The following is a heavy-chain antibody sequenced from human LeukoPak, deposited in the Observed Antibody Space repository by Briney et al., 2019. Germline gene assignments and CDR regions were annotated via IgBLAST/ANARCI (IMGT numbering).Heavy chain of an antibody. CDR2: ISAYNGNT. CDR1: GYTFTSYG. V-gene: IGHV1-18*01. J-gene: IGHJ4*02. Sequence: ASVKVSCKASGYTFTSYGISWVRQAPGQGLEWMGWISAYNGNTNYAQKLQGRVTMTRDTSTSTVYMELSSLRSEDTAVYYCARENSGYTEWGQGTLVTVSS. D-gene: IGHD3-22*01. CDR3: ARENSGYTE.